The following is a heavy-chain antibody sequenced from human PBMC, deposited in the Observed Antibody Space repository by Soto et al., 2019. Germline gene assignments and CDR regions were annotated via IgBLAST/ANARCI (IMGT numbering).Heavy chain of an antibody. V-gene: IGHV4-59*01. J-gene: IGHJ4*02. D-gene: IGHD3-3*01. CDR3: ARARSRWTTLEY. CDR2: VFDSGST. CDR1: GDSISTFY. Sequence: SETLSLTCIVSGDSISTFYWSWIRQPPGKGLEWIGNVFDSGSTNYNPSLKGRVTISAETSKNHISLKLRSVTAADTAVYYCARARSRWTTLEYWGQGTLVTVSS.